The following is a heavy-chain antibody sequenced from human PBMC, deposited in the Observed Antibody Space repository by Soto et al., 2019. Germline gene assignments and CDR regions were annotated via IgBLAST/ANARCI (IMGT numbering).Heavy chain of an antibody. J-gene: IGHJ4*02. Sequence: QVQLVESGGGVVQPGRSLRLSCAASGFTFSTYGMHRVRQAPGKGLEWVAVISYDGSNKYYEDSVKGRFTISRDNSKNTLYLQMNSLRAEDTAVYYCAKDFSGWYGSSDYGFWGQGTLVTVS. CDR1: GFTFSTYG. V-gene: IGHV3-30*18. CDR2: ISYDGSNK. CDR3: AKDFSGWYGSSDYGF. D-gene: IGHD6-19*01.